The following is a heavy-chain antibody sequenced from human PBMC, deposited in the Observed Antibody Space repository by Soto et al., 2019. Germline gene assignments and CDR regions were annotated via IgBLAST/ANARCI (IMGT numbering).Heavy chain of an antibody. D-gene: IGHD3-3*01. J-gene: IGHJ6*04. CDR3: ARLTGRNGIYDFWSGYYMDV. CDR1: GFTFSSYG. V-gene: IGHV3-33*01. CDR2: IWYDGSNK. Sequence: QVQLVESGGGVVQPGRSLRLSCAASGFTFSSYGTHWVRQAPGKGLEWVAVIWYDGSNKYYADSVKGRFTISRDNSKNTLYLQMNSLRAEDTAVYYCARLTGRNGIYDFWSGYYMDVWGKGTTVTVSS.